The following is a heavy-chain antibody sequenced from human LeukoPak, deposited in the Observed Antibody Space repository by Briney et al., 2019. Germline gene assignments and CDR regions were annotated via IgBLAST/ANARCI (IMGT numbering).Heavy chain of an antibody. V-gene: IGHV1-2*02. J-gene: IGHJ4*02. D-gene: IGHD2-8*02. CDR1: GYTFTGYY. CDR2: INPNSGGT. CDR3: ARQSNTPAGGFDY. Sequence: ASVKVSCKASGYTFTGYYMHWVRQAPGQGLEWMGWINPNSGGTNYAQKFQGRVTMTRDSRVTMTRDTSISAAYMELSRLRSDDTAVYYCARQSNTPAGGFDYWGQGTLVTVSS.